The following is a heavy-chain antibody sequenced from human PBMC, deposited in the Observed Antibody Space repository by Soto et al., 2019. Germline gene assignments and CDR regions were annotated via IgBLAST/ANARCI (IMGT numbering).Heavy chain of an antibody. CDR2: IYYSGST. V-gene: IGHV4-59*08. D-gene: IGHD3-10*01. J-gene: IGHJ4*02. CDR3: ARHGAGAMVRGVIS. Sequence: SETLSLTCTVSGGSISSYYWSWIRQPPGKGLEWIGYIYYSGSTNYNPSLKSRVTISVDTSKNQFSLKLSSVTAADTAVYYCARHGAGAMVRGVISWGQGTLVTVSS. CDR1: GGSISSYY.